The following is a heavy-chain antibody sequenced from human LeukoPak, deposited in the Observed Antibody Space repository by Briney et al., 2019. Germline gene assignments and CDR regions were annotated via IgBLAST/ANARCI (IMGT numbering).Heavy chain of an antibody. D-gene: IGHD6-19*01. CDR2: INHSGST. V-gene: IGHV4-34*01. J-gene: IGHJ4*02. Sequence: SEILSLTCAVYGGSFSGYYWSWIRQPPGKGLEWIGEINHSGSTNYNPSLKSRVTISVDTSKNQFSLKLSSVTAADTAVYYCAREAVAAWTDYWGQGTLVTVSS. CDR1: GGSFSGYY. CDR3: AREAVAAWTDY.